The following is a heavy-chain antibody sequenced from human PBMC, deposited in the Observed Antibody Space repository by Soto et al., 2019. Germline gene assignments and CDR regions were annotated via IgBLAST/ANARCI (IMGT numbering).Heavy chain of an antibody. D-gene: IGHD5-18*01. V-gene: IGHV1-46*01. Sequence: QVQLVQSGAEVKKPGASVKVSCKASGYTFTSYYMHWVRQAPGQGLEWMGIINPSGGSTSYAQKFQGRVTRTRDTSTSTVYMELSSLRSEDTAVYYCARAWIQLWLLYWGQGTLVTVSS. CDR2: INPSGGST. J-gene: IGHJ4*02. CDR1: GYTFTSYY. CDR3: ARAWIQLWLLY.